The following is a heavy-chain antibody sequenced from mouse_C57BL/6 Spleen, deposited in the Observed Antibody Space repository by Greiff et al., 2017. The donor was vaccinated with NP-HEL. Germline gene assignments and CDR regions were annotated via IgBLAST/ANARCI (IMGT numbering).Heavy chain of an antibody. Sequence: QVQLQQPGAELVRPGSSVKLSCKASGYTFTSYWMHWVKQRPIQGLEWIGNIDPSDSETHYNQKFKDKATLTVDKSSSTAYMQLSSLTSEDSAVYYCAREGRRGCYWYFDVWGTGTTVTVSS. CDR3: AREGRRGCYWYFDV. J-gene: IGHJ1*03. CDR2: IDPSDSET. V-gene: IGHV1-52*01. CDR1: GYTFTSYW.